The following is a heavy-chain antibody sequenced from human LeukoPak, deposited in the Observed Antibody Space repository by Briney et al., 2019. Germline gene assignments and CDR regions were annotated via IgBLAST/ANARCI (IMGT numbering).Heavy chain of an antibody. CDR2: IYYSGST. CDR3: ARGLQDYDYVWGSYRYFDY. CDR1: GGSISSGDYY. D-gene: IGHD3-16*02. J-gene: IGHJ4*02. Sequence: SETLSLTCTVSGGSISSGDYYWSWIRQPPGEGLEWIGYIYYSGSTYYNPSLKSRVTMSVDTSKNQFSLKLSSVTAADTAVYYCARGLQDYDYVWGSYRYFDYWGQGTLVTVSS. V-gene: IGHV4-30-4*01.